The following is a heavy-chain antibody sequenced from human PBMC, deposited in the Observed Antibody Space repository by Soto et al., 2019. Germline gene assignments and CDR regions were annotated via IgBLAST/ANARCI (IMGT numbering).Heavy chain of an antibody. V-gene: IGHV3-7*05. CDR1: GFSFATHW. CDR3: AKGRGGSGSLTPRVDF. D-gene: IGHD3-10*01. J-gene: IGHJ4*02. Sequence: PGGSLRLSCAASGFSFATHWMSWVRQAPGKGLEWVANIKQDGGEKYYVDSVKGRFTISKDNARNSLYLQVNSLRAEDTAVYYCAKGRGGSGSLTPRVDFWGQGTLVNVSS. CDR2: IKQDGGEK.